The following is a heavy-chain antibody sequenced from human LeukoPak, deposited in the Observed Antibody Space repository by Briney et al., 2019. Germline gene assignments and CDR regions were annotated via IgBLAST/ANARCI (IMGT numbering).Heavy chain of an antibody. J-gene: IGHJ4*02. CDR2: INNDGSTT. CDR3: ARRSVRELGY. CDR1: GFIFSDYW. Sequence: GGSLRLSCAGSGFIFSDYWMNWVRQAPGKGLVWVSLINNDGSTTTYADSVKGRFTISRDNAKNTLYLQMNSLRAEDTAVYYCARRSVRELGYWGQGTLVTVSS. V-gene: IGHV3-74*01. D-gene: IGHD5-24*01.